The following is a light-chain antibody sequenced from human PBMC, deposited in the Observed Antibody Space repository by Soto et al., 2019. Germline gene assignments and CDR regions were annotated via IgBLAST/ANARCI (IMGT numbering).Light chain of an antibody. V-gene: IGLV3-21*02. CDR3: QVWDSSRNRV. Sequence: SYELTQPPSVSVAPGQTARISYGGDNIGSKVVHWFQQKPGQAPLLVVYDDRARPSGIPERFSGSNSGNTATLTISGAEAGDEADYYCQVWDSSRNRVFGGGTKLTVL. CDR2: DDR. CDR1: NIGSKV. J-gene: IGLJ2*01.